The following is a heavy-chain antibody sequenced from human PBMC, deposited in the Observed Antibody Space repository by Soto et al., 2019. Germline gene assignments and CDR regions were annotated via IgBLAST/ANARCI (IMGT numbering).Heavy chain of an antibody. D-gene: IGHD2-21*02. Sequence: XGKGLEWIGEINHSGSTNYNPSLKSRVTISVDTSKNQFSLKLSSVTAADTAVYYCARLKVTPYYYYYYYMDVWGQGTTVTVSS. CDR3: ARLKVTPYYYYYYYMDV. V-gene: IGHV4-34*01. J-gene: IGHJ6*03. CDR2: INHSGST.